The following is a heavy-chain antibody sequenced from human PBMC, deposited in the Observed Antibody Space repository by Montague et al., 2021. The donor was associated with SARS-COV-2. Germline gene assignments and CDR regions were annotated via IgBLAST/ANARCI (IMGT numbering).Heavy chain of an antibody. CDR1: GGSISGYY. CDR3: VRDHPYGGPRWAYDI. J-gene: IGHJ3*02. V-gene: IGHV4-59*01. Sequence: SETLSLTCTVSGGSISGYYWSWIRRPPGKGLEWIAYIYDGGAVNYNPSLGSRVAISTDTSKNQLSLKVNSVTAADTAVYYCVRDHPYGGPRWAYDIWGQGTVVTVSS. CDR2: IYDGGAV. D-gene: IGHD4-23*01.